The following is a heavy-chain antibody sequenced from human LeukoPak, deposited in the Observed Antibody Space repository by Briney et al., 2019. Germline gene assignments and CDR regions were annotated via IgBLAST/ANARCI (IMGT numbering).Heavy chain of an antibody. Sequence: PSETLSLTCTVSGGSVSSGSYYWSRIRQHPGKGLEWIGYIYYSGSTYYNPSLKSRVTISVDTSKNQFSLKLSSVTAADTAVYYCARDHFGDYGFDYWGQGTLVTVSS. J-gene: IGHJ4*02. V-gene: IGHV4-31*03. CDR1: GGSVSSGSYY. CDR3: ARDHFGDYGFDY. CDR2: IYYSGST. D-gene: IGHD4-17*01.